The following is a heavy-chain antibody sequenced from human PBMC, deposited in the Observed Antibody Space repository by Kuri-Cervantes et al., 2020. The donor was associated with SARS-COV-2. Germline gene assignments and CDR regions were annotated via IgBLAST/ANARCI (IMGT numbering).Heavy chain of an antibody. V-gene: IGHV4-59*12. CDR3: AGVRSYYYGMDV. D-gene: IGHD1-14*01. J-gene: IGHJ6*02. CDR1: GGSMSSYY. Sequence: SETLSLTCTLSGGSMSSYYWSWIRQPPGKGLEWIGYIYYRGSTTYSPSLNSRVPISVDTSKTQFSLKLSSVTAADTAVYYFAGVRSYYYGMDVWGQGTTVTVSS. CDR2: IYYRGST.